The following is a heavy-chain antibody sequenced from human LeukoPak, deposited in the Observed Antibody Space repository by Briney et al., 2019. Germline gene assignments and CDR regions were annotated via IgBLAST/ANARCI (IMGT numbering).Heavy chain of an antibody. D-gene: IGHD1-7*01. CDR1: GGSISSYY. CDR3: ARARDWNYVPFDY. CDR2: IYYSGST. J-gene: IGHJ4*02. Sequence: SETLSLTCTVSGGSISSYYWSWIRQPPGKGLEWIGYIYYSGSTNYNPSLKSRVTISVDTSKNQFSLRLSSVTAADTAVYYCARARDWNYVPFDYWGQGTLVTVSS. V-gene: IGHV4-59*01.